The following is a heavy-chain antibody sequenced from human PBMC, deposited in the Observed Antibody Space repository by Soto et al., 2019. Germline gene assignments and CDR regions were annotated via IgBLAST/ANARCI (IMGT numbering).Heavy chain of an antibody. CDR1: GGSISNYY. J-gene: IGHJ3*02. CDR3: ARRYSSAFDI. CDR2: IYYNWST. V-gene: IGHV4-59*08. D-gene: IGHD6-13*01. Sequence: ETLSLTCTVSGGSISNYYWRWFRQPPGKGLNWIGYIYYNWSTKYSPSLKSRVTISVDTSKNQFSLKLSSVTAADTAVYYCARRYSSAFDIWGQGTMVTVSS.